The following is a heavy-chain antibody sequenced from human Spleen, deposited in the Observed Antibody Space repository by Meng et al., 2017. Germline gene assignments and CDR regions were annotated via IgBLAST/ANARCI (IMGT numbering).Heavy chain of an antibody. CDR3: ARGQYY. J-gene: IGHJ4*02. Sequence: QGQRQEWGARLFMPSETRFLPCAVYCGSVSGYYWSWIRQPPGKGLEWIGEINHSGSTNYNPSLKRRVPMSIDASKNQFSLMLSSVTAADTAVYYCARGQYYWGQGTLVTVSS. CDR2: INHSGST. CDR1: CGSVSGYY. V-gene: IGHV4-34*01.